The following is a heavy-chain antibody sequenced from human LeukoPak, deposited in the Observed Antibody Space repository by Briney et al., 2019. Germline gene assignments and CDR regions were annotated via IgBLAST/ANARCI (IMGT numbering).Heavy chain of an antibody. CDR3: AKDRSAPTYYGSGSYPPNWFDP. D-gene: IGHD3-10*01. Sequence: GGSLRLSCAASGFTFSDYYMSWIRQAPGKGLEWISYISDSGTTIYYADSVKGRFTISRDNSKNTLYLQMNSLRAEDTAVYYCAKDRSAPTYYGSGSYPPNWFDPWGQGTLVTVSS. CDR1: GFTFSDYY. J-gene: IGHJ5*02. V-gene: IGHV3-11*01. CDR2: ISDSGTTI.